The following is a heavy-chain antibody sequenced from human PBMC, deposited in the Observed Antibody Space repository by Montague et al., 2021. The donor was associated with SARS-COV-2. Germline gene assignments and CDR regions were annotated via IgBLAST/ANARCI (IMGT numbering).Heavy chain of an antibody. V-gene: IGHV4-39*01. CDR3: ARLPYFYDSTHAFDI. CDR2: IFYSGST. Sequence: SETLSLTCTVSGGSISSSSYYWGWIRQPPGKGLEWIGNIFYSGSTYYNTSLKSRVTISVDTSKNQFSLRLSSVTAADTAVYYCARLPYFYDSTHAFDIWGLGTMVTVSS. CDR1: GGSISSSSYY. J-gene: IGHJ3*02. D-gene: IGHD3-22*01.